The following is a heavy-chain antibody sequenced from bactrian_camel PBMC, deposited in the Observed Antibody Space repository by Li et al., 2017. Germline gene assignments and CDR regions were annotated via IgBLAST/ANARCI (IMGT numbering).Heavy chain of an antibody. CDR3: VADAELLFYGASWYPRCPATNFAT. D-gene: IGHD2*01. V-gene: IGHV3S63*01. CDR2: IYTGAGST. Sequence: HVQLVESGGGSVQAGGSLRLSCKASGVFGCMVWFRQAPGKEREGVASIYTGAGSTFYTDAVKGQFTISLDNAKSTMHLQMNDLKVEDTAVYYCVADAELLFYGASWYPRCPATNFATWGQGTQVTVS. CDR1: GVFGC. J-gene: IGHJ6*01.